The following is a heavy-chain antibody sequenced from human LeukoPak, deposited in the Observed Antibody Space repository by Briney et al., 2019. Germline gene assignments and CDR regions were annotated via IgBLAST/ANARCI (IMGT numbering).Heavy chain of an antibody. Sequence: SETLSLTCTVSGGSISSYYWSWIRQPPGKGLEWIGYIYYSGSTNYNPSLESRVTMSVDTSKNQFSLKLSSVTAADTAVYYCARGYCSSTSCYKLLWGQGTLVTVSS. D-gene: IGHD2-2*02. CDR3: ARGYCSSTSCYKLL. CDR1: GGSISSYY. J-gene: IGHJ4*02. CDR2: IYYSGST. V-gene: IGHV4-59*12.